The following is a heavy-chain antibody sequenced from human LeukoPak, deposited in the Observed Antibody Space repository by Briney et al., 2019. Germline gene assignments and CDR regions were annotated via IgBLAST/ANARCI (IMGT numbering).Heavy chain of an antibody. Sequence: PGGSLRLSCVASGFSFSNYNMNWVRQAPGKGLEWVSSITSSSTYIYHADSVKGRFTISRDNAKNSVFLQMNSLRVEDTAVYYCARDLEVGVAAAGTDRIEYFQHRGQGTLVTVSS. V-gene: IGHV3-21*04. D-gene: IGHD6-13*01. CDR2: ITSSSTYI. J-gene: IGHJ1*01. CDR1: GFSFSNYN. CDR3: ARDLEVGVAAAGTDRIEYFQH.